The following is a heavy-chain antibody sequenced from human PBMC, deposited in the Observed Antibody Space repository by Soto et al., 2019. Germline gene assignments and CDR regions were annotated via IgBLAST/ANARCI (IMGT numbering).Heavy chain of an antibody. CDR3: AKGGYDSSGYRGYFDY. D-gene: IGHD3-22*01. J-gene: IGHJ4*02. Sequence: PGGSLRLSCAASGFTFSSYGMHWVRQAPGKGLEWVAVISDDGSNKYYADSVKGRFTISRDNSKNTLYLQMNSLRAEDTAVYYCAKGGYDSSGYRGYFDYWGQGTLVTVSS. CDR1: GFTFSSYG. CDR2: ISDDGSNK. V-gene: IGHV3-30*18.